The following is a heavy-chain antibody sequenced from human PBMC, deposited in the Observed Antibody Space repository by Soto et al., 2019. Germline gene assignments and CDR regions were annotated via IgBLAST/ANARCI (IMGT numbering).Heavy chain of an antibody. CDR1: GGSVSSGSYY. Sequence: QVQLQESGPGLVKPSETLSLTCTVSGGSVSSGSYYWSWIRQPPGKGLEWIGYIYYSGSTNYNPSLERRVTISVDTPQNQFSLTLGSVTAADTAVYYWAGASVSGSFIWFDPWGQGTLVTVSS. V-gene: IGHV4-61*01. CDR3: AGASVSGSFIWFDP. D-gene: IGHD2-8*01. CDR2: IYYSGST. J-gene: IGHJ5*02.